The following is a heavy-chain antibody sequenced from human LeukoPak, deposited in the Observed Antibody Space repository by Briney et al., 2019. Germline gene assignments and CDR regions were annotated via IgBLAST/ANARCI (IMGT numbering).Heavy chain of an antibody. Sequence: PGGSLRLSCGASGFLFSSYRMHWVPQAPGKGLVWVSRINSDGSSTTYADSVKRRVTISRDNAKNTPDLQKDSLRDEDTAVFYCTRGKDGVWAFDIWGQGTMVTVSS. J-gene: IGHJ3*02. CDR3: TRGKDGVWAFDI. CDR2: INSDGSST. CDR1: GFLFSSYR. D-gene: IGHD3-16*01. V-gene: IGHV3-74*01.